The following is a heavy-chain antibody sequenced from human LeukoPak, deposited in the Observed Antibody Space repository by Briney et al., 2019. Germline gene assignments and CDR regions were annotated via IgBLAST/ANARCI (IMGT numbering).Heavy chain of an antibody. CDR3: AGRLTGYSSGYIH. J-gene: IGHJ4*02. CDR1: GFTFSSYA. Sequence: GGSLRLSCAASGFTFSSYAMSWVRQAPGKGLEWVANINQGGSEKYYVDSVKGRFTISRDNSENIVYLQMNNLRVEDTAVYYCAGRLTGYSSGYIHWGQGTLVTVSS. CDR2: INQGGSEK. V-gene: IGHV3-7*03. D-gene: IGHD5-18*01.